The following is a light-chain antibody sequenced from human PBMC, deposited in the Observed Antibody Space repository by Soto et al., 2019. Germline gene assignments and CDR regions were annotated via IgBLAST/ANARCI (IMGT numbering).Light chain of an antibody. J-gene: IGLJ3*02. CDR2: SSN. V-gene: IGLV1-44*01. CDR1: NSNIGSNT. CDR3: AAWDGSLNGVV. Sequence: QSVLTQPPSASGTPGQRVTISCSGSNSNIGSNTVNWYQQFPVAAPKLLVYSSNLRPSGVPDRFSGSKSGTSASLAISGLQSEDESDYYCAAWDGSLNGVVFGGGTKLTVL.